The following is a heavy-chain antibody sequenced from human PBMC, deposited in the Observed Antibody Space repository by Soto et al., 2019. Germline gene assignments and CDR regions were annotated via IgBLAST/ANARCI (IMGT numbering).Heavy chain of an antibody. J-gene: IGHJ4*02. CDR1: GYTFTSYY. Sequence: QVQLVQSGAEVKKPGASVKVSCKASGYTFTSYYVHWIRQAPGQGLEWMGIINASGGRTTYAPKFQGRVTMTRDTSTSTVYMELSGLTSEDTATYFCGRILPPATFDYWGQGTLVTVSS. CDR3: GRILPPATFDY. CDR2: INASGGRT. V-gene: IGHV1-46*03. D-gene: IGHD2-21*02.